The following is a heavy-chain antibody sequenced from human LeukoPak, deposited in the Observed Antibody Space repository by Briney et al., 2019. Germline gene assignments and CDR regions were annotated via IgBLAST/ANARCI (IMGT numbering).Heavy chain of an antibody. CDR2: IYHSGST. Sequence: SETLSLTCTVSGYSISSGYYWGWIRQPPGKGLEGIGSIYHSGSTYYNPPLKSRVTISVDTSKNQFSLKLSSATAADTAVYYCARGEQPLPVYYYYYMDVWGKGTTVTVSS. CDR1: GYSISSGYY. V-gene: IGHV4-38-2*02. CDR3: ARGEQPLPVYYYYYMDV. J-gene: IGHJ6*03. D-gene: IGHD1/OR15-1a*01.